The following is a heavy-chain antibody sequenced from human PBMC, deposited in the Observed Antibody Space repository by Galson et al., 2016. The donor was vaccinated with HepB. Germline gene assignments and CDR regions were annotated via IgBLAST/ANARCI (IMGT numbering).Heavy chain of an antibody. J-gene: IGHJ4*02. D-gene: IGHD3-10*01. V-gene: IGHV3-23*01. CDR1: GFTFSSYS. Sequence: SLRLSCAASGFTFSSYSMHWVRQAPGKGPEWVSSIKGGGVSPKYADSVTGRFTISRDNTNNTLHLQMNSLRAEDTAVYYCVKDFYGSGSYYSVGHDHWGQGTLVTVSS. CDR3: VKDFYGSGSYYSVGHDH. CDR2: IKGGGVSP.